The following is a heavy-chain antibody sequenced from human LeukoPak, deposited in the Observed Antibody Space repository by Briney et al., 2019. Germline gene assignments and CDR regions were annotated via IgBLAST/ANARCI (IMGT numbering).Heavy chain of an antibody. Sequence: SETLSLTCSVSGYSISSAYYWGWIRQPPGKGLEWIGTMYHSGSTNYNPSLKSRVTISVDTSKNQFSLKLSSVTAADTAVYYCARGPDYYDSSGYPHYFDYWGQGTLVTVSS. V-gene: IGHV4-38-2*02. J-gene: IGHJ4*02. CDR2: MYHSGST. D-gene: IGHD3-22*01. CDR1: GYSISSAYY. CDR3: ARGPDYYDSSGYPHYFDY.